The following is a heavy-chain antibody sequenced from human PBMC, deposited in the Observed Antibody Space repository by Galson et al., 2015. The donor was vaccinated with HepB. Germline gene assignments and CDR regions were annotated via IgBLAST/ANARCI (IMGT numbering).Heavy chain of an antibody. J-gene: IGHJ4*02. CDR3: ARDQGEDRRAFDY. Sequence: ISWVRQAPGQGLEWMGWISAYNGNTNYAQKLQGRVTMTTDTSTSTAYMELRSLRSDDTAVYYCARDQGEDRRAFDYWGQGTLVTVSS. V-gene: IGHV1-18*01. CDR2: ISAYNGNT. D-gene: IGHD3-16*01.